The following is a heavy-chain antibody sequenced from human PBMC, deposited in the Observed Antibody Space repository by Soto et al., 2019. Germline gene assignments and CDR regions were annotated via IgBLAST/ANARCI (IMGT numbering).Heavy chain of an antibody. CDR2: INPSGGST. J-gene: IGHJ4*02. V-gene: IGHV1-46*03. CDR1: GYTFTSYY. Sequence: QVQLVQSGAEVKKPGASVKVSCKASGYTFTSYYMHWVRQAPGQGLEWMGIINPSGGSTSYAQKFQGRVTMTRDTSTSTVYMELSSLRSEDTAVYYCARVQYCSSTSCYHYFDYWGQGTLVTVAS. CDR3: ARVQYCSSTSCYHYFDY. D-gene: IGHD2-2*01.